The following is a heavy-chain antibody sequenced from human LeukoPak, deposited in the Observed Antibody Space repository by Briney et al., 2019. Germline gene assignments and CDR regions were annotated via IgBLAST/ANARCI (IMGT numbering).Heavy chain of an antibody. CDR2: MNPNTGNT. J-gene: IGHJ3*02. D-gene: IGHD5-12*01. Sequence: ASVKVSCKASGYTFTGYYMHWVRQAPGQGLEWMGWMNPNTGNTGSVQQFQGRVTMTRDTSTNTAYMELSSLRSEDTAVYYCARGQGNTWLNHAFDIWGQGTLVTVSS. CDR1: GYTFTGYY. V-gene: IGHV1-8*02. CDR3: ARGQGNTWLNHAFDI.